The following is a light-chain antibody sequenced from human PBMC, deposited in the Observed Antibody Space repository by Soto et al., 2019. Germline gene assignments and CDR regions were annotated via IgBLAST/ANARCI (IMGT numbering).Light chain of an antibody. CDR3: QQYNSYSWT. CDR1: QSISSW. V-gene: IGKV1-5*03. CDR2: KAS. J-gene: IGKJ1*01. Sequence: DIQMTQSPSTLSASVGDRVTITCRASQSISSWLAWYQQKPGKAPKLLIYKASSLESGVPSRFSGSGSGTEFTLTISSLQPDDFAPYYCQQYNSYSWTFGQGTKEDIK.